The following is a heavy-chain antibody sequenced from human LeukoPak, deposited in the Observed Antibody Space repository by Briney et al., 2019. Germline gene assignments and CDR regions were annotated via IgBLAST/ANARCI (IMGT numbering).Heavy chain of an antibody. V-gene: IGHV4-61*02. J-gene: IGHJ4*02. CDR1: GGSISSSSYY. CDR2: IYTSGST. CDR3: ARVYYYGSGSSFDY. D-gene: IGHD3-10*01. Sequence: PSETLSLTCTVSGGSISSSSYYWGWIRQPAGKGLEWIGRIYTSGSTNYNPSLKSRVTISVDTSKNQFSLKLSSVTAADTAVYYCARVYYYGSGSSFDYWGQGTLVTVSS.